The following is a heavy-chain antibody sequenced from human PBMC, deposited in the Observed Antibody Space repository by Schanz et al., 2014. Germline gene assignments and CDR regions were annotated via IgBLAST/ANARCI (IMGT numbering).Heavy chain of an antibody. V-gene: IGHV3-48*01. CDR3: ARDRRNADLDY. D-gene: IGHD1-1*01. CDR2: ISGSSRTI. J-gene: IGHJ4*02. Sequence: EVQLLESGGGLVQPGGSLRLSCAASGFTFSTHAMSWVRQAPGKGLEWVSYISGSSRTIYYADSMEGRFTVSRDNAENALYLQMNSLRAEDTALYYCARDRRNADLDYWGQGTLVTVSS. CDR1: GFTFSTHA.